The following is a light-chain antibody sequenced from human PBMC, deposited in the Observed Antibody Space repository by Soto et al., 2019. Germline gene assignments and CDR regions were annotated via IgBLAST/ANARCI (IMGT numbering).Light chain of an antibody. CDR1: EAIRSA. V-gene: IGKV1-6*01. CDR2: AAS. CDR3: LLDFRDFWA. J-gene: IGKJ1*01. Sequence: AIQLTQSPSSLSASVGDRVSITCRASEAIRSALGWYQQKPGKVPKLLIYAASILQSGVPSRFSGSGSGTDFTLTISSLQPEELAPYYCLLDFRDFWAFGQGTKVDIK.